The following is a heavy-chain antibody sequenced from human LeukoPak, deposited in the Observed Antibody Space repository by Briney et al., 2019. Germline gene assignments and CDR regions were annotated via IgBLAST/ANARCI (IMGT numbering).Heavy chain of an antibody. Sequence: SVKVSCKASGGTFSSYAISWVRQAPGQGLEWMGGIIPIFGSADYAQKFQDRVTITADKSTSTAYMELSSLRSEDTAVYYCARDRYYDRSDYNYQIFDSWGQGTLVTVSS. D-gene: IGHD3-22*01. J-gene: IGHJ4*02. CDR1: GGTFSSYA. V-gene: IGHV1-69*06. CDR3: ARDRYYDRSDYNYQIFDS. CDR2: IIPIFGSA.